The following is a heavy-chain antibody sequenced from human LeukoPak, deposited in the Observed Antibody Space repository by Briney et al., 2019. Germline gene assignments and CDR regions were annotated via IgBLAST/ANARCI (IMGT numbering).Heavy chain of an antibody. CDR3: VKHGPGGRGYLDV. V-gene: IGHV4-59*11. J-gene: IGHJ6*03. CDR2: IFYSGST. D-gene: IGHD1-1*01. CDR1: GGSISSHY. Sequence: SETLPLTCTVSGGSISSHYWSWVRLSPAKGLEWIGYIFYSGSTDYSPFLTSRVTISIDTSKRYLSLNLSSVTAADTAVYYCVKHGPGGRGYLDVWGVGTTVTVSS.